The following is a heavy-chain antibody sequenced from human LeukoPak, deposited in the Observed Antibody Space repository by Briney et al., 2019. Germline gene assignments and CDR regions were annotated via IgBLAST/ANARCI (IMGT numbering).Heavy chain of an antibody. CDR2: IIPIFGTA. CDR1: GGTFSSYA. D-gene: IGHD1-7*01. Sequence: RASVKVSCKASGGTFSSYAISWVRQAPGQGLEWMGGIIPIFGTANYAQKFQGRVTITADKSTSTAYMELSSLRSEDTAVYYCARAVYITGTLTKNYFDYWGQGTLVTVSS. CDR3: ARAVYITGTLTKNYFDY. J-gene: IGHJ4*02. V-gene: IGHV1-69*06.